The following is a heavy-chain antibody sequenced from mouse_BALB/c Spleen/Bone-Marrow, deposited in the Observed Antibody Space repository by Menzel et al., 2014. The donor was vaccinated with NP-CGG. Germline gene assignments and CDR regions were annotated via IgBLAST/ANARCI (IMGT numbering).Heavy chain of an antibody. Sequence: EVKLVESGGGLVQPGESLKLSCESNDFDFPSHDMSWVRKTPEKRLELVAAFNSDGGSTYYPDTMERRFIISRDNTKKTLYLQMSSLRSEDTALYYCARHHYGRAWFTYWGQGTLVTVSA. V-gene: IGHV5-2*01. CDR1: DFDFPSHD. CDR2: FNSDGGST. CDR3: ARHHYGRAWFTY. J-gene: IGHJ3*01. D-gene: IGHD1-1*01.